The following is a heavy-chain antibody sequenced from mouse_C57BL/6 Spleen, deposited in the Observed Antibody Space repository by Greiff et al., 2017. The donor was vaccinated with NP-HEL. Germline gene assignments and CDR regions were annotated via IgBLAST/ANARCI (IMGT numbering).Heavy chain of an antibody. J-gene: IGHJ2*01. CDR1: GFSFNTYA. Sequence: EVKVEESGGGLVQPKGSLKLSCAASGFSFNTYAMNWVRQAPGKGLEWVARIRSKSNNYATYYADSVKDRFTISRDDSESMLYLQMNNLKTEDTAMYYCVRQGTTVGYYFDYWGQGTTLTVSS. D-gene: IGHD1-1*01. CDR2: IRSKSNNYAT. CDR3: VRQGTTVGYYFDY. V-gene: IGHV10-1*01.